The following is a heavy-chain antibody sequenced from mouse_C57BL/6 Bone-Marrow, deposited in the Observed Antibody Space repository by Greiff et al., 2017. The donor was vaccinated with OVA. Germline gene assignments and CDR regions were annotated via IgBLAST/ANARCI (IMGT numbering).Heavy chain of an antibody. D-gene: IGHD1-1*01. Sequence: EVQRVESGGGLVKPGGSLKLSCAASGFTFSDYGMHWVRQAPEKGLEWVAYISSGSSTIYYADTVKGRFTISRDNAKNTLFLQMTSLRSEDTAMYYCASLITTVVARGLDWYFDVWGTGTTVTVSS. CDR1: GFTFSDYG. CDR3: ASLITTVVARGLDWYFDV. CDR2: ISSGSSTI. V-gene: IGHV5-17*01. J-gene: IGHJ1*03.